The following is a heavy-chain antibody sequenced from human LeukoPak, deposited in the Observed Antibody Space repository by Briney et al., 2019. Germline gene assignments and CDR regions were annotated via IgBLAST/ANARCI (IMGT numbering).Heavy chain of an antibody. V-gene: IGHV4-34*01. D-gene: IGHD6-19*01. Sequence: PSETLSLTCAVYGGSFSGYYWSWLRQPPGKGLERLGEINHSGSTNYNPSLKSRVTISVDTSKNQFSLKLSSVTAADTAVYYCARGKAAVAGILIDYWGQGTLVTVSS. J-gene: IGHJ4*02. CDR3: ARGKAAVAGILIDY. CDR2: INHSGST. CDR1: GGSFSGYY.